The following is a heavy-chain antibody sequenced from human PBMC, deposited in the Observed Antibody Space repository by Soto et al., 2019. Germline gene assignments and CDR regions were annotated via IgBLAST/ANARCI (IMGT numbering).Heavy chain of an antibody. V-gene: IGHV3-11*01. CDR3: ARDARGLVPAAMVYYYYMDV. J-gene: IGHJ6*03. CDR1: GFTFSDYY. D-gene: IGHD2-2*01. Sequence: GGSLRLSCAASGFTFSDYYMSWIRQAPGKGLEWVSYISSSGSTIYYADSVKGRFTISRDNAKNSLYLQMNSLRAEDTAVYYWARDARGLVPAAMVYYYYMDVWGKGTTVTVSS. CDR2: ISSSGSTI.